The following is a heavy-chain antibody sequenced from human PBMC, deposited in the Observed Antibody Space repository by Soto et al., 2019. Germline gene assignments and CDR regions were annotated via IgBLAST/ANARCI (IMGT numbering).Heavy chain of an antibody. CDR1: GYTFTSYG. J-gene: IGHJ4*02. CDR2: ISAYNGNT. D-gene: IGHD3-10*01. CDR3: ARIIPSDYYGSGSYYGSPPYVDY. Sequence: GASVKVSCKASGYTFTSYGISWVRQAPGQGLEWMGWISAYNGNTNYAQKLQGRVTMTTDTSTSTAYMELRSLRSDDTAVYYCARIIPSDYYGSGSYYGSPPYVDYWGQGTLVTVSS. V-gene: IGHV1-18*01.